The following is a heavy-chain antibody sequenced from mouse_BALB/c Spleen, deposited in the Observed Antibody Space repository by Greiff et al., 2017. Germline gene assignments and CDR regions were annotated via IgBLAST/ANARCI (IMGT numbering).Heavy chain of an antibody. CDR2: ISYSGST. J-gene: IGHJ1*01. D-gene: IGHD2-14*01. CDR3: ARWGYDAGYWYFDV. V-gene: IGHV3-2*02. Sequence: EVQLQESGPGLVKPSQSLSLTCTVTGYSITSDYAWNWIRQFPGNKLEWMGYISYSGSTSYNPSLKSRISITRDTSKNQFFLQLNSVTTEDTATYYCARWGYDAGYWYFDVWGAGTTVTVSS. CDR1: GYSITSDYA.